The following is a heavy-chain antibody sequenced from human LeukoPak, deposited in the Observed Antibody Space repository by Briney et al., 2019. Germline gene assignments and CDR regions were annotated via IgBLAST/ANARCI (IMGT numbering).Heavy chain of an antibody. J-gene: IGHJ5*02. CDR2: INHSGST. CDR1: GGSFSGYY. D-gene: IGHD3-10*01. CDR3: ARLRITMVRGHLNWFDP. V-gene: IGHV4-34*01. Sequence: PSETLSLTCAVYGGSFSGYYWSWIRQPPGKGLEWIGEINHSGSTNYNPSLKSRVTISVDTSKNQFSLKLSSVTAADTAVYYCARLRITMVRGHLNWFDPWGQGTLVTVSS.